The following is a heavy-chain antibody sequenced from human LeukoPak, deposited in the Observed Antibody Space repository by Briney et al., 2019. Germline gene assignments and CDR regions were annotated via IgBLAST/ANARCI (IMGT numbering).Heavy chain of an antibody. CDR2: IYSGGST. Sequence: GSLRLSCAASGFTVSSNYMSWVRQAPGKGLEWVSVIYSGGSTYYADSVKGRFTISRDNSKNTLYLQMNSLRAEDTAVYYCAREGTHSSSFDYWGQGTLVTVSS. CDR1: GFTVSSNY. J-gene: IGHJ4*02. CDR3: AREGTHSSSFDY. D-gene: IGHD6-13*01. V-gene: IGHV3-53*01.